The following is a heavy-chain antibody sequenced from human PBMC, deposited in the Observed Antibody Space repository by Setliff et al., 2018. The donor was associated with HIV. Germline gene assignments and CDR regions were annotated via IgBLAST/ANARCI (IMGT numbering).Heavy chain of an antibody. CDR2: IKEDGSEK. Sequence: GESLKLSCAASGFLFHTYWMSWVRQAPGKGLEWVANIKEDGSEKYYVDSVKCRVTISRDNAENSLYLQMNSLTAEDTAVYYCARPDTRWSFYYWGQGILVTVS. V-gene: IGHV3-7*05. D-gene: IGHD3-3*01. CDR3: ARPDTRWSFYY. CDR1: GFLFHTYW. J-gene: IGHJ4*02.